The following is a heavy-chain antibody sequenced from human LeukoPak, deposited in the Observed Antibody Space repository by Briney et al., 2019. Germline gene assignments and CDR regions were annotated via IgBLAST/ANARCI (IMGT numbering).Heavy chain of an antibody. D-gene: IGHD1-26*01. Sequence: SETLSLTCTVSGGSISSRSYYWGWIRQPPGKGLEWIGSIYYSGSTYYNPSLKSRVTISVDTSKNQFSLKLSSVTAADTAVYYCARQQYSGSPPRWFDPWGQGTLVTVSS. CDR3: ARQQYSGSPPRWFDP. V-gene: IGHV4-39*01. J-gene: IGHJ5*02. CDR2: IYYSGST. CDR1: GGSISSRSYY.